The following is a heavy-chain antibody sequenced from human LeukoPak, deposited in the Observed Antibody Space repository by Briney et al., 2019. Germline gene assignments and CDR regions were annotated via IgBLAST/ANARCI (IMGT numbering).Heavy chain of an antibody. D-gene: IGHD6-13*01. CDR1: GYPFTGYY. J-gene: IGHJ4*02. CDR2: INPNSGVT. Sequence: ASVTVSCKATGYPFTGYYLHWIRQAPGQGPEWMGWINPNSGVTNHAQKFQGRVTMTRDTSISTAYMELSRLRSDDTAVYYCAGNRRLAAVGTIDYWGQGTLVTVSS. V-gene: IGHV1-2*02. CDR3: AGNRRLAAVGTIDY.